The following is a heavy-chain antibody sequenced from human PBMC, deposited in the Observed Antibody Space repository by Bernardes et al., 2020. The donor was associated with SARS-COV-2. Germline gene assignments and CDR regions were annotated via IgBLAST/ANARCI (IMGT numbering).Heavy chain of an antibody. CDR1: GGSISSYY. D-gene: IGHD3-3*01. CDR3: AGHTIFGVVTTFDY. CDR2: IYYSGST. Sequence: SETLSLTCTVSGGSISSYYWSWIRQPPGKGLEWIGYIYYSGSTNYNPSLKSRVTISVDTSKNQFSLKLSSVTAADTAVYYCAGHTIFGVVTTFDYWGQGTLVTVSS. V-gene: IGHV4-59*08. J-gene: IGHJ4*02.